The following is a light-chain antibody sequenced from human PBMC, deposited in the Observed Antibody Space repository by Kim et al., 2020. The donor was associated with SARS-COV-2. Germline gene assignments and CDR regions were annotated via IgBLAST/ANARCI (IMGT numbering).Light chain of an antibody. V-gene: IGKV1-39*01. CDR2: AAS. CDR3: QQYHSTPRT. CDR1: QSISSY. Sequence: DIQMTQSPSSLSASVGDRVTITCRTSQSISSYLNWYQQKPGKAPKFLIYAASNLQSGVPSRFSGSGSGTDFTLTITSLQPEDFATYYCQQYHSTPRTFGQGTKVDIK. J-gene: IGKJ1*01.